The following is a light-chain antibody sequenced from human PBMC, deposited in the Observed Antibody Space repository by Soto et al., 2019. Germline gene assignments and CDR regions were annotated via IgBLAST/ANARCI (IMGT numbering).Light chain of an antibody. CDR3: QHYKAFSPWT. Sequence: DIQMTQSPSALSASVGDRVTITCRASQNISSWLAWYQQKAGKAPKSLIYDASSLESGVPSRMSGSGSGTEFTLTITNLQPADSANYFCQHYKAFSPWTFGQGTKVDIK. CDR2: DAS. CDR1: QNISSW. J-gene: IGKJ1*01. V-gene: IGKV1-5*01.